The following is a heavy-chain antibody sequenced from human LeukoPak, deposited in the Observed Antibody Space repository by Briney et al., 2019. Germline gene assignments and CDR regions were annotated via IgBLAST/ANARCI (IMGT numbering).Heavy chain of an antibody. D-gene: IGHD3-10*01. CDR2: ISSSGSTI. V-gene: IGHV3-11*04. J-gene: IGHJ1*01. Sequence: GGSLRLSCAATGFTLSDYYMSWIRQAPGKGLEWVSYISSSGSTIYYTDSVKGRFTISRDNAKNSLYLQMNSLRAEDTAVYYCASDDLWFGELSAEYFHHWGQGTLVTVSS. CDR3: ASDDLWFGELSAEYFHH. CDR1: GFTLSDYY.